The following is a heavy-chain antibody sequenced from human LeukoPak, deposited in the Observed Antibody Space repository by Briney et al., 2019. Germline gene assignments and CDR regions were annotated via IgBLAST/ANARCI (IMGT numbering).Heavy chain of an antibody. D-gene: IGHD3-9*01. Sequence: ASVKVSCKVSGYTLTELSMHWVRQAPGKGLEWMGGFDPEDGETIYAQKFQGRVTMTEDTSTDTAYMGLSSLRSEDTAVYYCATVPNLRYFDWLLSSFDYWGQGTLVTVSS. V-gene: IGHV1-24*01. CDR2: FDPEDGET. CDR3: ATVPNLRYFDWLLSSFDY. J-gene: IGHJ4*02. CDR1: GYTLTELS.